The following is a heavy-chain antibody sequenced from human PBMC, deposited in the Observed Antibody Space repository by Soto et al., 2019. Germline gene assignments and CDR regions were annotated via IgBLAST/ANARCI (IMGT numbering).Heavy chain of an antibody. CDR1: GFTVSDIH. D-gene: IGHD2-21*01. J-gene: IGHJ4*02. CDR2: ICSGETT. Sequence: EVQLVESGGGLVQPGGSLRLSCAASGFTVSDIHMSWVRQAPGKGLEWVSVICSGETTHNAESVKGRFTISRDNSRDTLFLQMNSLRAEDTAVYYCVRGDDRRTLGNWGQGTLVIVSS. CDR3: VRGDDRRTLGN. V-gene: IGHV3-66*01.